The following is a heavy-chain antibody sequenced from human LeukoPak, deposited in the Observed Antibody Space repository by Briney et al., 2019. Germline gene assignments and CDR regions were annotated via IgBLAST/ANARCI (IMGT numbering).Heavy chain of an antibody. D-gene: IGHD3-10*01. V-gene: IGHV3-21*01. CDR1: GFTFSTYS. J-gene: IGHJ4*02. CDR3: ARAYGSGSYYRGSDS. CDR2: ISSGSSYI. Sequence: GGSLRLSCAASGFTFSTYSMNWVRQAPGKGLEWVSSISSGSSYIYYADSVKGRFTISRDNAKNSLYLQMNSLRAEDTAVYYCARAYGSGSYYRGSDSWGQGTLVAVSS.